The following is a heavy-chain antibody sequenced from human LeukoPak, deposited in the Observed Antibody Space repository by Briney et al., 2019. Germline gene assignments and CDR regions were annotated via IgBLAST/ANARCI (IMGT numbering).Heavy chain of an antibody. Sequence: GGSLRLSCVASGFTLNDYALHWVRHAPGKGLEWISLISGDGDSTYYADSVKGRFTISRDNSKNSLYLQMSSLRAEDTAVYYCARGVRSGTYYNCLDPWGQGTLVTVSS. D-gene: IGHD5-24*01. CDR2: ISGDGDST. V-gene: IGHV3-43*02. CDR3: ARGVRSGTYYNCLDP. CDR1: GFTLNDYA. J-gene: IGHJ5*02.